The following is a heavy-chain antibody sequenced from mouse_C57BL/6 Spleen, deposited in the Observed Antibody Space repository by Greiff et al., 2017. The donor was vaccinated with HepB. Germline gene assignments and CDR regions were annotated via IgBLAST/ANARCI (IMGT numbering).Heavy chain of an antibody. CDR2: ISTFAYSI. CDR3: ARKGDYYGSSYWYFDV. Sequence: DVMLVESGGGLVQPGGSLKLSCAASGFTFSDYGMAWVRQAPRKGPEWVAFISTFAYSIYYADTVTGRFTISRENAKNTLYLEMSSLRPEDTAMYCCARKGDYYGSSYWYFDVWGTGTTVTVSS. CDR1: GFTFSDYG. J-gene: IGHJ1*03. D-gene: IGHD1-1*01. V-gene: IGHV5-15*01.